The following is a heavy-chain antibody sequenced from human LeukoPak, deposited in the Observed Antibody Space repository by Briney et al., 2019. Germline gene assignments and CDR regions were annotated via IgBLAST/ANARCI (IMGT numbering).Heavy chain of an antibody. J-gene: IGHJ4*02. V-gene: IGHV3-74*01. CDR3: VRDVWGDRDGYFDN. D-gene: IGHD3-16*01. Sequence: GRSLRLSGAASGFTFSSYWMHWVRQGPGKGLVWVSRINTDGRSASYAESVKGRFTVSRDNAKTTLYLQMNSLGPEDTAVYYCVRDVWGDRDGYFDNWGRGTLVTVSS. CDR2: INTDGRSA. CDR1: GFTFSSYW.